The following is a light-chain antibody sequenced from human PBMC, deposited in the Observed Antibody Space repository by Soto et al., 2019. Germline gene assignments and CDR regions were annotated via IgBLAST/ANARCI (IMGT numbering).Light chain of an antibody. Sequence: EIVFTQVPSTPSLSPGERAPPSCRASQRVDDSHLAWYQLRPGQAPRLLIYGAPTRATGIPDRFSGSGSGADFSLTIRGLKPEDFAVYYCQQYRMSPNTFGQGTRLEIK. V-gene: IGKV3-20*01. CDR3: QQYRMSPNT. CDR1: QRVDDSH. J-gene: IGKJ5*01. CDR2: GAP.